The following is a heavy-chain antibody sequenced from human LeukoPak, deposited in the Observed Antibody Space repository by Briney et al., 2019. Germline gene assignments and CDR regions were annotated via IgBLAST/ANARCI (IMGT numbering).Heavy chain of an antibody. J-gene: IGHJ6*02. Sequence: PSETLSLTCTVSGGSISSYYWSWIRQPAGKGLEWIGRIYTSGSTNYNPSLKSRVTMSVDTSKNQFSLKLGSVTAADTAVYYCAREPSTGYNPWYYGMDVWGQGTTVTVSS. CDR2: IYTSGST. CDR1: GGSISSYY. CDR3: AREPSTGYNPWYYGMDV. V-gene: IGHV4-4*07. D-gene: IGHD3-9*01.